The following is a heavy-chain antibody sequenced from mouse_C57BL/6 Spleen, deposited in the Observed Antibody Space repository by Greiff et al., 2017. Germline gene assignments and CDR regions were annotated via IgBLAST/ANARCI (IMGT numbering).Heavy chain of an antibody. Sequence: QVQLQQPGAELVRPGSSVQLSCKASGYTFTSYWMHWVKQRPIQGLEWIGNIDPSDSETHYNQKFKDKATLTVDKSSSTAYMQRSSLTSEDSAVYYCARGEFWFAYWGQGTLVTVSA. CDR2: IDPSDSET. CDR1: GYTFTSYW. CDR3: ARGEFWFAY. J-gene: IGHJ3*01. V-gene: IGHV1-52*01.